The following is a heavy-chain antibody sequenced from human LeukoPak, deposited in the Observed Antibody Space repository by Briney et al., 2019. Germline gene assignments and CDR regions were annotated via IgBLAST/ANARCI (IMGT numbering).Heavy chain of an antibody. J-gene: IGHJ4*02. V-gene: IGHV4-61*02. D-gene: IGHD5-12*01. CDR2: IYTSVST. CDR3: AREEYSGYGDLDY. CDR1: GGSISSGSYY. Sequence: SETLSLTCTVSGGSISSGSYYWSWIRQPAGKGLEWIGRIYTSVSTIYNPSLNSRVTMSVDTSKNQFSLKLSSVTAADTAVYYCAREEYSGYGDLDYWGQGTLVTVSS.